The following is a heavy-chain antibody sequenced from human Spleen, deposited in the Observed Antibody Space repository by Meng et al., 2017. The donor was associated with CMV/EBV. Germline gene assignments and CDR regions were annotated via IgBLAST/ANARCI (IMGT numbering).Heavy chain of an antibody. J-gene: IGHJ5*02. CDR3: ARVPITDVSP. Sequence: ASVKVSCKASDYTFTSYGINWVRQAPGQGLEWMGWINPKNGGPYYVRNFQGRVTMTRDTSISTAYMELSRLRSDDTAVYYCARVPITDVSPWGQGTLVTVSS. V-gene: IGHV1-2*02. CDR2: INPKNGGP. D-gene: IGHD3-10*01. CDR1: DYTFTSYG.